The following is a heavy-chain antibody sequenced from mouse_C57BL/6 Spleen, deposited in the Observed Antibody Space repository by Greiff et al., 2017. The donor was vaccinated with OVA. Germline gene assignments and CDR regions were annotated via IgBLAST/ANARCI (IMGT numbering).Heavy chain of an antibody. CDR2: INYDGSST. Sequence: EVQRVESEGGLVQPGSSMKLSCTASGFTFSDYYMAWVRQVPEKGLEWVANINYDGSSTYYLDSLKSRFIISRDNAKNILYLQMSSLKSEDTATYYCARSYYGSYWYFDVWGTGTTVTVSS. D-gene: IGHD1-1*01. J-gene: IGHJ1*03. CDR1: GFTFSDYY. CDR3: ARSYYGSYWYFDV. V-gene: IGHV5-16*01.